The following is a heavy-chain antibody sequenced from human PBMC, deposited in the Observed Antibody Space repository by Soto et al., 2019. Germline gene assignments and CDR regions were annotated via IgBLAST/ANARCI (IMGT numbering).Heavy chain of an antibody. J-gene: IGHJ4*02. CDR2: IHYSGTT. D-gene: IGHD1-1*01. CDR1: CVSISSPHDN. V-gene: IGHV4-31*03. Sequence: QVQLQESGTGLVEPSQTLSLTCTVSCVSISSPHDNWSRIRQYPGKGLEWIGFIHYSGTTYYNPSLKSRVAISVDTSRNDFSLRLSSVTAADTAVYYCTTGGDACKTGYWGQGTLVTVSS. CDR3: TTGGDACKTGY.